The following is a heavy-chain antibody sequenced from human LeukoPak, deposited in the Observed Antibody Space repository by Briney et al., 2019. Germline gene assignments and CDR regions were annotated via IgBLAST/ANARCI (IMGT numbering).Heavy chain of an antibody. V-gene: IGHV1-69*02. J-gene: IGHJ3*02. CDR1: GYTFTSYY. Sequence: SVKVSCKASGYTFTSYYMHWVRQAPGQGLEWMGRIIPILGIANYAQKFQGRVTITADKSTSTAYMELSSLRSEDTAVYYCALTTVTTAAFDIWGQGTMVTASS. D-gene: IGHD4-17*01. CDR3: ALTTVTTAAFDI. CDR2: IIPILGIA.